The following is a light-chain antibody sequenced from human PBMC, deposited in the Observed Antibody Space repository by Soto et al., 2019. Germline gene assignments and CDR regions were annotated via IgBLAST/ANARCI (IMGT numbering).Light chain of an antibody. CDR1: SSDVGVYIF. V-gene: IGLV2-14*03. CDR2: DII. Sequence: QSALTQPASVSGSLGQSITISCTGTSSDVGVYIFVSWYQQHPGKAPKLKIYDIINRPSGVSNRFSGSKSGNTASLTISGLQAEDEADYYCVSFTTSRSYVFGTGTKVTVL. J-gene: IGLJ1*01. CDR3: VSFTTSRSYV.